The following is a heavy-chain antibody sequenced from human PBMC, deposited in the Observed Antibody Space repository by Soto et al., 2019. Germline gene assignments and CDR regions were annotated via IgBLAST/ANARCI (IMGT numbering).Heavy chain of an antibody. CDR2: IYTTGGSA. J-gene: IGHJ4*02. V-gene: IGHV3-74*01. Sequence: EVQLVESGGGLVQPGGSLRLSCAASGFTFNNYWMHWVRQVPGKGLVWVARIYTTGGSATYADSVKGRFTISRDNANNTLYLQLNSLRAAATAVYYCARGACGYGNFVYWGQGTVVTVSS. CDR3: ARGACGYGNFVY. D-gene: IGHD5-12*01. CDR1: GFTFNNYW.